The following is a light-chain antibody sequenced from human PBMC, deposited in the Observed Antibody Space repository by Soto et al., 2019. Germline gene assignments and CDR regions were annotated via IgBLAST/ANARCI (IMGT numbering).Light chain of an antibody. V-gene: IGKV3-20*01. J-gene: IGKJ4*01. CDR2: SAS. CDR1: QSVSSSY. CDR3: QQYSSSPLT. Sequence: EIVLTQSPCTLSWSPGERATLSCGTSQSVSSSYLAWYQQKPGQAPRLLIHSASSRATGIPDRFSGSGYGTDFNLTISRLETEDFAVYYCQQYSSSPLTFGGGTKVDIK.